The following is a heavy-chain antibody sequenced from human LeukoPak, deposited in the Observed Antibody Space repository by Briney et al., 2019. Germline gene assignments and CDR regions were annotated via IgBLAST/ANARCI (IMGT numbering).Heavy chain of an antibody. V-gene: IGHV3-21*01. CDR3: AKEYYDILTGYPYFDY. J-gene: IGHJ4*02. Sequence: GGSLRLSCAASGFPFSNYNMNWVRQAPGKAMEWVSSITSSGTYNFYADSVRGRFTISRDNAKNSLYLQMDSLGPEDTAVYYCAKEYYDILTGYPYFDYWGQGTLVTVSS. D-gene: IGHD3-9*01. CDR2: ITSSGTYN. CDR1: GFPFSNYN.